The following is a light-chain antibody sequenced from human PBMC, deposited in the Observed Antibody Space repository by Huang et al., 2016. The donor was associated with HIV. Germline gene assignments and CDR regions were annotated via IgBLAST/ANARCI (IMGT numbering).Light chain of an antibody. V-gene: IGKV1-5*03. J-gene: IGKJ1*01. CDR2: KSS. Sequence: DIQMTQSPSILSASVGDRVTITCRVSQSVSTWLDWYQQKPGHPPKRLIYKSSTLESGVPSRFSGSGSGTEFTLTISSLQPDDFATYYCQQYNTFWTFGQGTKV. CDR3: QQYNTFWT. CDR1: QSVSTW.